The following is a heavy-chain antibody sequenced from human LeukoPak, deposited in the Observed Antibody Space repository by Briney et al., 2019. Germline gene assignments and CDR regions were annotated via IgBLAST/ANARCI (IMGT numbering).Heavy chain of an antibody. Sequence: GGSLRLSCVASGLIFSDAWMNWVRQAPGKGLEWVAVISYDGSNKYYADSVKGRFTISRDNSKNTLYLQMNSLRAEDTAVYYCARDPGYSYGYFDYWGQGTLVTVSS. J-gene: IGHJ4*02. CDR1: GLIFSDAW. D-gene: IGHD5-18*01. V-gene: IGHV3-30*03. CDR3: ARDPGYSYGYFDY. CDR2: ISYDGSNK.